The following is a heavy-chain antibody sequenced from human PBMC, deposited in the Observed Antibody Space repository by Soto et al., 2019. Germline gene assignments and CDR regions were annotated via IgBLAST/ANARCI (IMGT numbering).Heavy chain of an antibody. V-gene: IGHV3-30*18. J-gene: IGHJ6*02. CDR2: ISYDGNNE. D-gene: IGHD1-20*01. CDR3: AKMRYTSLYYYGLDV. CDR1: GFTFRSFG. Sequence: QVQLVESGGGVVQPGTSLRLSCAVSGFTFRSFGMYWVRQAPGKGLEWVAVISYDGNNEYYADSVRGRFTISRDISKSTLFLQMTSLTAEDTAVYYCAKMRYTSLYYYGLDVWGQGTTVTVSS.